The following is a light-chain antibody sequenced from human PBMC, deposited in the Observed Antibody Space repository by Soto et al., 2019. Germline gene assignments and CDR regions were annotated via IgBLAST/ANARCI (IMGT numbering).Light chain of an antibody. CDR3: QHFRA. V-gene: IGKV3-20*01. CDR1: QSVSSSF. CDR2: GAS. Sequence: EIVFTHSSVTLSFSPVERATLSCRASQSVSSSFLAWYQQKRGQPPRLLIYGASSRATGIPDRFSGSGSGTDFTLTLSRVEPDDFAVYYCQHFRAFGQGTRLEIK. J-gene: IGKJ5*01.